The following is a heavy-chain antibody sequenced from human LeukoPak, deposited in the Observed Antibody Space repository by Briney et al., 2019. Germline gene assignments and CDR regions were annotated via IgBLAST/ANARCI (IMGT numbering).Heavy chain of an antibody. J-gene: IGHJ4*02. Sequence: GGSLRLSCAASGFTFSSYWMTWVRQAPGQGLEWVAKMKEDGSAKYHVDSVKGRFTISRDNAKNSLHLQMNSLRVEDTAVYYCTRDTGCSGGACYSFYDYWGQGTLVTVSS. CDR3: TRDTGCSGGACYSFYDY. CDR2: MKEDGSAK. D-gene: IGHD2-21*01. CDR1: GFTFSSYW. V-gene: IGHV3-7*01.